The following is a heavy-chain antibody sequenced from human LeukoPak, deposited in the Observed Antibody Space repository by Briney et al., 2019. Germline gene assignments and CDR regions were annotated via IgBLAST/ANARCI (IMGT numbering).Heavy chain of an antibody. CDR2: IYPGDSDT. V-gene: IGHV5-51*01. CDR1: GYSFTSYW. Sequence: GESLKISCKGSGYSFTSYWIGWVRQMPGKGLEWMGIIYPGDSDTRYSPSFQGQVTISADKSISTAYLQWSSLKASDTAMYYCARRIVATTALGYYYYYMDVWGKGTTVTISS. CDR3: ARRIVATTALGYYYYYMDV. D-gene: IGHD5-12*01. J-gene: IGHJ6*03.